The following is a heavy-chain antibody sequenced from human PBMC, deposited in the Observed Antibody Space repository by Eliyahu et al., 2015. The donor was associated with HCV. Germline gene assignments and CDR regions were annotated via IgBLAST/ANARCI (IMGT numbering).Heavy chain of an antibody. CDR3: AREGVTMVRGVIRNYYYYGMDV. CDR2: XNHSGST. D-gene: IGHD3-10*01. CDR1: XGXFXGYY. V-gene: IGHV4-34*01. Sequence: QVQLQQWGAGLLKPSETLSLTCXXXXGXFXGYYWSWXRQPPGKGLEWIGEXNHSGSTNYNPSXKSRVTISVDTSKNQFSLKLSSVTAADTAVYYCAREGVTMVRGVIRNYYYYGMDVWGQGTTVTVSS. J-gene: IGHJ6*02.